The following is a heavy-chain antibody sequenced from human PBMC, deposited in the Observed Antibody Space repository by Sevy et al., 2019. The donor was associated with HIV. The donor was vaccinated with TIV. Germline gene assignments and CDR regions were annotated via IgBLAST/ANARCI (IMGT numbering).Heavy chain of an antibody. J-gene: IGHJ4*02. Sequence: GGSLRLSCAASGFTFSSYAMSWVRQAPGKGLEWVSAISGSGNTYYADSVKGRFTISRDNPKNTLFLQMNSLRAEDTAVYYCAKDRSHIIMIRGVVIFDYWGQGTLVTFSS. V-gene: IGHV3-23*01. CDR2: ISGSGNT. CDR1: GFTFSSYA. D-gene: IGHD3-10*01. CDR3: AKDRSHIIMIRGVVIFDY.